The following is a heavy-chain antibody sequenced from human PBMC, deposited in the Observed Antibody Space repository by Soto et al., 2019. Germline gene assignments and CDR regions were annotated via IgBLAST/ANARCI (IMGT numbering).Heavy chain of an antibody. CDR3: TPEGAGFGY. CDR1: GFTFSSYA. D-gene: IGHD1-26*01. J-gene: IGHJ4*02. Sequence: GGSLRLTCAASGFTFSSYAMSWVRQAPGKGLEWVSAISGSGGSTYYADSVKCRFTISRDDSKNTAYLQMNSLKTEDTAVYYCTPEGAGFGYWGQGTLVTVSS. V-gene: IGHV3-23*01. CDR2: ISGSGGST.